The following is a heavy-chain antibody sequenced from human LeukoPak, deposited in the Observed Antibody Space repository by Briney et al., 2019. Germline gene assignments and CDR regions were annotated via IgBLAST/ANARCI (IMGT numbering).Heavy chain of an antibody. J-gene: IGHJ4*02. CDR3: AKRPSDYGDYVSYFDY. D-gene: IGHD4-17*01. V-gene: IGHV3-30*18. CDR2: ISDDGRRK. CDR1: GFSFISYG. Sequence: GGSLRLSCAASGFSFISYGMHWVRKAPGKGLEWVGVISDDGRRKDYADSVKGRFTISRDNSKDTLYLQMNSLRAEDTAVYYCAKRPSDYGDYVSYFDYWGQGTLVTVSS.